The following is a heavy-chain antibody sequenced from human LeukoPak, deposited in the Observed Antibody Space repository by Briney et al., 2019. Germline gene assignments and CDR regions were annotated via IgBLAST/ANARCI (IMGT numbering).Heavy chain of an antibody. CDR2: ISSSSSAI. J-gene: IGHJ4*02. CDR1: GFIFSTYS. V-gene: IGHV3-48*02. CDR3: VRRQGYVGSLLDN. D-gene: IGHD1-26*01. Sequence: GGSLRLSCAASGFIFSTYSMTWVRQARGKGLEWVSYISSSSSAIYYADSVRGRFTVSRDNAKNFLYLQMKSLRDEDTAVYYCVRRQGYVGSLLDNWGQGTLVTVSS.